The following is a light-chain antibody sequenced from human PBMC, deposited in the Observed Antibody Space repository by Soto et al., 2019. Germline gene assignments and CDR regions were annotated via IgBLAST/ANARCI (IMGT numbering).Light chain of an antibody. V-gene: IGLV2-14*01. J-gene: IGLJ3*02. CDR3: SSYSSSSTPWV. Sequence: QSALTQPASVSGSPGQSITISCTGTSSDVGDHNYVSWYQQHPGKAPKLIIYEVSNRPSGVSYRFSGSKSGNMASLTISGLQTDDEADYYCSSYSSSSTPWVFGGGTQLTVL. CDR1: SSDVGDHNY. CDR2: EVS.